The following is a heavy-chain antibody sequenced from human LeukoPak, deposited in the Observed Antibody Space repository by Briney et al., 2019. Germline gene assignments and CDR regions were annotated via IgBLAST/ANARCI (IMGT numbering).Heavy chain of an antibody. CDR1: GFTFSSYA. CDR2: ISGSGGST. V-gene: IGHV3-23*01. D-gene: IGHD6-19*01. J-gene: IGHJ4*02. Sequence: GGSLRLSCAASGFTFSSYAMSWVRQAPGKGLEWVSAISGSGGSTYYADSVKGRFTIFRDNSKNTLYLQMNSLRAEDTAVYYCAKRTGYSSGCLGYWGQGTLVTVSS. CDR3: AKRTGYSSGCLGY.